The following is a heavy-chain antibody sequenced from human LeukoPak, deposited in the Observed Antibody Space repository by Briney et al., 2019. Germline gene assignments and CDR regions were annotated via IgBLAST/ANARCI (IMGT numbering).Heavy chain of an antibody. V-gene: IGHV3-7*03. CDR1: GFTFSGFW. CDR3: ARGGRGSAAVVAPRPFDI. CDR2: INSDGSEG. Sequence: GGSLRLSCAVSGFTFSGFWMSWSRQAPGKGLEWVASINSDGSEGYYADVVKGRFTISRDNAKNSLYLQINSLRAEDTAVYYCARGGRGSAAVVAPRPFDIWGQGTMVTVSS. J-gene: IGHJ3*02. D-gene: IGHD3-22*01.